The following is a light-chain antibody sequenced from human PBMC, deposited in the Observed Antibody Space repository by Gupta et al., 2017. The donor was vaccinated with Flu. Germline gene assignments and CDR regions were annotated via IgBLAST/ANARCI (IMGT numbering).Light chain of an antibody. Sequence: DIKFTQSPSSLSASVGDRVTITCRASQRISSWLAWYQQKPDKAPKSLIYGASNLPTGVPARFSGSGSGTDFTLTITNLQPEDFATYYCQQHNRYPLTFGGGTKVEIK. CDR3: QQHNRYPLT. V-gene: IGKV1D-16*01. J-gene: IGKJ4*01. CDR2: GAS. CDR1: QRISSW.